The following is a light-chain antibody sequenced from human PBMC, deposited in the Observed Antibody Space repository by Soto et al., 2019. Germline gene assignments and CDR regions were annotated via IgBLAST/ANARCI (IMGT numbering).Light chain of an antibody. V-gene: IGLV2-23*03. CDR1: SNDVGSYNL. J-gene: IGLJ3*02. Sequence: QSALTQPASVSGSPGQSITISCTGTSNDVGSYNLVSWYQQHLGKAPKLMIYEGSKRPSGVSNRFAGFKSGNTASLTISGLQAEDEADYYCCSYASSSTFEVFGGGTKLTVL. CDR2: EGS. CDR3: CSYASSSTFEV.